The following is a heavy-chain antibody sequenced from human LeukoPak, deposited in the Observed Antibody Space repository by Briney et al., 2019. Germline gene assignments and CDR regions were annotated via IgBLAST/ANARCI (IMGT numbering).Heavy chain of an antibody. CDR2: IPYDGSNK. D-gene: IGHD3/OR15-3a*01. V-gene: IGHV3-30-3*01. CDR1: GFIFSSYA. J-gene: IGHJ5*02. CDR3: ARDYDFFSFDP. Sequence: GSSLRLSCAASGFIFSSYAMHWVRQAPGKGLEWLALIPYDGSNKYYADSVKGRFTISRDNAKNSLYLQMNSLRAEDTAVYYCARDYDFFSFDPWGQGTLVTVSS.